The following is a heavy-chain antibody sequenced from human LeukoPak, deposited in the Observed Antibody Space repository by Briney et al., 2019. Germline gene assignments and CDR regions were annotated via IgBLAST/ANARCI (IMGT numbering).Heavy chain of an antibody. CDR2: ISGSSSHT. V-gene: IGHV3-23*01. J-gene: IGHJ4*02. CDR3: TKESDYSNAAPEWGFDS. D-gene: IGHD3-3*01. Sequence: PGGSLRLSCAASGFSVSSEYMSWVRQAPGKGLEWVSGISGSSSHTADAESVKGRFTISRDNFRNTLYLQMHSLRADDTAVYYCTKESDYSNAAPEWGFDSWGQGTLVTVSS. CDR1: GFSVSSEY.